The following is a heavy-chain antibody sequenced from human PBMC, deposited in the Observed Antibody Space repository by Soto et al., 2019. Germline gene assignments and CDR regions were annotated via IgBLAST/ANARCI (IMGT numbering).Heavy chain of an antibody. CDR2: IYYSGST. CDR3: ASPRYGDYGFDY. V-gene: IGHV4-39*01. D-gene: IGHD4-17*01. CDR1: GGSISSSSYY. J-gene: IGHJ4*02. Sequence: QLQLQESGPGLVKPSETLSLTCTVSGGSISSSSYYWGWIRQPPGKGLEWIGSIYYSGSTYYNPSLKSRVTIPVDTSKNQFSLKLSSVTAADTAVYYCASPRYGDYGFDYWGQGTLVTVSS.